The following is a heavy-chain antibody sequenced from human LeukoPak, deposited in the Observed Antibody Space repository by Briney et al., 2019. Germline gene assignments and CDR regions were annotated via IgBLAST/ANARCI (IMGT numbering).Heavy chain of an antibody. CDR3: AKDNDPPGIYYYYGMDV. Sequence: PGASLRLSCAASGFTFSSYAMSWVRQAPGKGLEWVSATSGSGGSTYYADSVKGRFTISRDNSKNTLYLQMNSLRAEDTAVYYCAKDNDPPGIYYYYGMDVWGQGTRVTVSS. J-gene: IGHJ6*02. V-gene: IGHV3-23*01. CDR1: GFTFSSYA. D-gene: IGHD3-10*01. CDR2: TSGSGGST.